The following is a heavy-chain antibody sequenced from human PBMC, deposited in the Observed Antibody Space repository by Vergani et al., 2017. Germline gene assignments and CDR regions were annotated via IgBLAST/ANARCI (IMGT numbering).Heavy chain of an antibody. CDR1: GGSFSGYY. D-gene: IGHD4-17*01. CDR2: INHSGST. V-gene: IGHV4-34*01. J-gene: IGHJ4*02. CDR3: ARGAHYGDYAAKFDY. Sequence: QVQLQQWGAGLLKPSETLSLTCAVYGGSFSGYYWSWIRQPPGKGLEWIGEINHSGSTNYNPSLKSRVTISVDTSKNQFSLKLSSVTAADTAVYYCARGAHYGDYAAKFDYWGQGTLVTVSS.